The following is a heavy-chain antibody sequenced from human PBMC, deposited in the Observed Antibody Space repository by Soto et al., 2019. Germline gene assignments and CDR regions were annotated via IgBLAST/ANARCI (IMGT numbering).Heavy chain of an antibody. CDR3: ARGVMTYYYYGMDV. Sequence: PSETLSLTCAVYGGSFSGYYWSWIRQPPGKGLEWIGEINHSGSTNYNPSLKSRVTISVDTSKNQFSLKLSSVTAADTAVYYCARGVMTYYYYGMDVWGQGTTVTAP. V-gene: IGHV4-34*01. D-gene: IGHD3-16*01. J-gene: IGHJ6*02. CDR2: INHSGST. CDR1: GGSFSGYY.